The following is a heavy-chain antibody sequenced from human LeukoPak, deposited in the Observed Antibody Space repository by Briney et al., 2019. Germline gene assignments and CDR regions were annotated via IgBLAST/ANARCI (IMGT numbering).Heavy chain of an antibody. CDR2: VNPYSGNT. J-gene: IGHJ5*02. CDR1: GYTFTNYD. V-gene: IGHV1-8*03. D-gene: IGHD3-9*01. Sequence: GASVKVSCKASGYTFTNYDINWVRQATGQGLEWGGWVNPYSGNTGYAQKFQGRVTITRNTAISTAYMELSSLTSEDTAVYYCVRGDRNYDILTGYSKSWFDPWGQGTLVTVSS. CDR3: VRGDRNYDILTGYSKSWFDP.